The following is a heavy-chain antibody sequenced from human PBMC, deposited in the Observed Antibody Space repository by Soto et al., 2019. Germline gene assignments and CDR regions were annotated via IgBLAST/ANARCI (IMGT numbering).Heavy chain of an antibody. CDR3: ARIYRQDWYFDL. D-gene: IGHD1-26*01. Sequence: ESGGGLVKPGGSLRLSCAASGFTFSDYYMSWIRQAPGKGLEWVSYISSSSSYTNYADSVKGRFTISRDNAKNSLYLQMNSLRAEDTAVYYCARIYRQDWYFDLWGRGTLVTVSS. CDR2: ISSSSSYT. CDR1: GFTFSDYY. J-gene: IGHJ2*01. V-gene: IGHV3-11*06.